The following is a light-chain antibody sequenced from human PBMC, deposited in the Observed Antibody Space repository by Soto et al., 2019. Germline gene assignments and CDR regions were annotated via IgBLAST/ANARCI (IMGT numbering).Light chain of an antibody. J-gene: IGKJ5*01. V-gene: IGKV3-11*01. CDR1: QTISTF. Sequence: EIVLTQSPATLSLSPGERATLSCRATQTISTFLGWYQQKPGQAPRLLIYGASNRATGIPARFSGSGSGTDFTLTISSLEPEDFAVYYWQQRRRWPNAFGQGTRLEIK. CDR3: QQRRRWPNA. CDR2: GAS.